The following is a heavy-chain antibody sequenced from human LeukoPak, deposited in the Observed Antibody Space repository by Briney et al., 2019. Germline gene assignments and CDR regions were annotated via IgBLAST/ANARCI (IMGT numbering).Heavy chain of an antibody. V-gene: IGHV3-30*18. D-gene: IGHD3-9*01. CDR2: ISYDGSNK. J-gene: IGHJ4*02. CDR1: GFTFSSYG. CDR3: AKRGRGGGEVTGYDC. Sequence: GGSLRLSCVASGFTFSSYGMHWVRQAPGKGLEWVAVISYDGSNKYYADSVKGRFTISRDNSKNTLYLQMNSLRAEDTAVYYCAKRGRGGGEVTGYDCWGQGTLVTVPS.